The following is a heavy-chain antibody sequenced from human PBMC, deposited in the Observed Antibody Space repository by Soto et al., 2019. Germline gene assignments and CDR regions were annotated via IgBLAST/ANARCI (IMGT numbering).Heavy chain of an antibody. CDR2: IYYSGST. D-gene: IGHD4-4*01. Sequence: QVQLQESGPGLVKPSQTLSLTCTVSGGSISSGDYYWSWIRQPPGKGLEWIGYIYYSGSTYYNPSLKSRVTTSVDTSKNQFSLKLSSVTAADTAVHYCARGGLDDYSNYLDYWGQGTLVTVSS. V-gene: IGHV4-30-4*01. J-gene: IGHJ4*02. CDR3: ARGGLDDYSNYLDY. CDR1: GGSISSGDYY.